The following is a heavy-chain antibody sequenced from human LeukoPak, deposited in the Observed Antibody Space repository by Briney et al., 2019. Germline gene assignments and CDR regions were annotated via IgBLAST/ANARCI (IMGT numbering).Heavy chain of an antibody. V-gene: IGHV3-23*01. Sequence: GESLRLSCAASGFTFSSYAMNWVRQAPGKGLEWVSACGTDGDTYYADSVRGRFTISRDNARNTAYLQMSSLRAEDTAVYYCAQKTPGTHPFDYWGQGTLVTVSS. CDR3: AQKTPGTHPFDY. D-gene: IGHD6-13*01. J-gene: IGHJ4*02. CDR2: CGTDGDT. CDR1: GFTFSSYA.